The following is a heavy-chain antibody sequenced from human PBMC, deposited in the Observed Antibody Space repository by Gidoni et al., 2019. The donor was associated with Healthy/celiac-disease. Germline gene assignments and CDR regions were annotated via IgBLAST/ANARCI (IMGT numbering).Heavy chain of an antibody. D-gene: IGHD2-21*02. CDR1: GFTFDDYA. J-gene: IGHJ4*02. V-gene: IGHV3-9*01. CDR2: ISWNSGSI. Sequence: EVQLVESGGGLVQPGRSLRLSCAASGFTFDDYAMHWFRQAPGKGREWVSGISWNSGSIGYADSVKGRFTISRDNAKNSLYLQMNSLRAEDTALYYCAKDIMVRYCGGDCYSGLIDYWGQGTLVTVSS. CDR3: AKDIMVRYCGGDCYSGLIDY.